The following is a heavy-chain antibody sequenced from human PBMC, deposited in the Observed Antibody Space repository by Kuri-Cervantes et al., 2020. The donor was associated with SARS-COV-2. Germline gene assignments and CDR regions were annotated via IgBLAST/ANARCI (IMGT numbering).Heavy chain of an antibody. J-gene: IGHJ3*02. D-gene: IGHD2-21*01. CDR2: INHSGST. CDR3: ASATGLEVVVVIAIPSILNAFDI. CDR1: GGSFSGYY. V-gene: IGHV4-34*01. Sequence: SETLSLTCAVYGGSFSGYYWSWIRQPPGKGLEWIGEINHSGSTNYNPSLKSRVTISVDTSKNQSSLKLSSVTAADTAVYYCASATGLEVVVVIAIPSILNAFDIWGQGTMVTVSS.